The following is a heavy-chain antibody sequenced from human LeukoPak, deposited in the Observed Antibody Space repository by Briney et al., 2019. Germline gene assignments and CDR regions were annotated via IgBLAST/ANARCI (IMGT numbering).Heavy chain of an antibody. CDR2: ITGNGRDT. V-gene: IGHV3-23*01. J-gene: IGHJ4*02. CDR3: AKGTLGSCSGATCYDFDN. CDR1: GFSFSTYA. D-gene: IGHD2-8*02. Sequence: GGSLRLSCAASGFSFSTYAMNWVRQAPGKRLEWVSSITGNGRDTYYAASVNGRITISRDNSRNTIYLQMNSLRVEDTALYYCAKGTLGSCSGATCYDFDNWGQGSLVTVSS.